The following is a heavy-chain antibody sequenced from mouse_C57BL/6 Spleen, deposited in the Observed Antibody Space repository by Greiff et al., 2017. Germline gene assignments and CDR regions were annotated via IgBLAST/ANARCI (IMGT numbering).Heavy chain of an antibody. J-gene: IGHJ1*03. V-gene: IGHV1-26*01. CDR2: INPNNGGT. Sequence: EVQLQQSGPELVKPGASVKISCKASGYTFTDYYMNWVKQSHGKSLEWIGDINPNNGGTSYNQKFKGKATLTVDKSSSTAYMELRSLTSEDSAVYYCARREGHIYWYFDVWGTGTTVTVSS. CDR1: GYTFTDYY. D-gene: IGHD6-1*01. CDR3: ARREGHIYWYFDV.